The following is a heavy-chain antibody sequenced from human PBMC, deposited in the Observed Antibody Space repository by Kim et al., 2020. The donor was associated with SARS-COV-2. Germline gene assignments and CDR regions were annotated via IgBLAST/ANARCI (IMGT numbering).Heavy chain of an antibody. J-gene: IGHJ3*02. CDR1: GDSVSSNSAA. Sequence: SQTLSLTCAISGDSVSSNSAAWNWIRQSPSRGLEWLGRTYYRSKWYNDYAVSVKSRITINPDTPKNQFSLQLNSVTPEDTAVYYCASYDILTGPLDAFDIWGQGTMVTVSS. D-gene: IGHD3-9*01. CDR3: ASYDILTGPLDAFDI. CDR2: TYYRSKWYN. V-gene: IGHV6-1*01.